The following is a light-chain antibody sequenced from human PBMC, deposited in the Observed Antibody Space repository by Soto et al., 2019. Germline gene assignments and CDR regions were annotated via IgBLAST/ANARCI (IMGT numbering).Light chain of an antibody. Sequence: EIVLTQSPATLSLSPGERATLSCRASQSVSSYLAWYQQKPGQAPRLLIYDASNRATGIPARFSGSGSGTDFTLTISSLEPEDFAVYYCPQRSNWPRTFGQGTKVELK. CDR1: QSVSSY. CDR2: DAS. J-gene: IGKJ1*01. CDR3: PQRSNWPRT. V-gene: IGKV3-11*01.